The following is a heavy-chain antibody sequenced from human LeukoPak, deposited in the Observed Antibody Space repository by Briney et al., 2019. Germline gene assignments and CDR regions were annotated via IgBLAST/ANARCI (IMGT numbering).Heavy chain of an antibody. CDR2: ISSSGSTI. D-gene: IGHD3-22*01. CDR3: ANGNSGYYLY. J-gene: IGHJ4*02. V-gene: IGHV3-23*01. CDR1: GFTFSSYA. Sequence: GGSLRLSCAASGFTFSSYAMSWVRQAPGKGLEWVSYISSSGSTIYYADSVKGRFTISRDNSKNTLYLQMNSLRAEDTAVYYCANGNSGYYLYWGQGTLVTVSS.